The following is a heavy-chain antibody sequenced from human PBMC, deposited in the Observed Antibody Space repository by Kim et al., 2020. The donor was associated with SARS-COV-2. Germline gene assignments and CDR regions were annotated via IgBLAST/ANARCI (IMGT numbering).Heavy chain of an antibody. CDR3: AGKWFDP. CDR1: GGSFSGYY. J-gene: IGHJ5*02. CDR2: INHSGST. Sequence: SETLSLTCAVYGGSFSGYYWSWIRQPPGNGLEWIGEINHSGSTNYNPFLKSRVTISVDTSKNQFSLKLSSVTAADTAVYYCAGKWFDPWGQGTLVTVSS. V-gene: IGHV4-34*01.